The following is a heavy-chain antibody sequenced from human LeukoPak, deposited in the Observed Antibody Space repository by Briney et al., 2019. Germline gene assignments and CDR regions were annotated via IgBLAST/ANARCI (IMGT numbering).Heavy chain of an antibody. CDR3: ARQRGPAVYCSSTSCFDDAFDI. D-gene: IGHD2-2*01. Sequence: GGSLRLSCAASGFNISDFWMTWVRQAPGKGLEWVANIKQDGSEKYYVDSVKGRFTISRDNAKNSLYLQMNSLRAEDTAVYYCARQRGPAVYCSSTSCFDDAFDIWGQGTMVNVSS. J-gene: IGHJ3*02. V-gene: IGHV3-7*01. CDR2: IKQDGSEK. CDR1: GFNISDFW.